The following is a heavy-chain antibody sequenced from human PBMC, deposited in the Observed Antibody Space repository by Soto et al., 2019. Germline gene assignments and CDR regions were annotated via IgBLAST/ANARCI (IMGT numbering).Heavy chain of an antibody. CDR1: GFTFSLYC. CDR2: IWYDGSAK. D-gene: IGHD6-6*01. J-gene: IGHJ4*02. CDR3: GRDIAVRRIDE. V-gene: IGHV3-33*01. Sequence: QVQLVQSGGGVVQPGKSLRLSCGASGFTFSLYCMHWVRQAPGKGLEWVAFIWYDGSAKYYEDSAKGRFTITKDDSTNTMYLEMNSLRAEDTAVYYCGRDIAVRRIDEGGQGTLVTVAS.